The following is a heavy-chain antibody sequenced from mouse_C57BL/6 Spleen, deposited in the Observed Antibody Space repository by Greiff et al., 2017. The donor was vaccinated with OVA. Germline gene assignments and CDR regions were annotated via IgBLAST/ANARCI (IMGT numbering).Heavy chain of an antibody. J-gene: IGHJ3*01. Sequence: QVQLKQSGAELVKPGASVKLSCKASGYTFTSYWMQWVKQRPGQGLEWIGEIDPSDSYTNYNQKVKGKATLTVDTSSSTAYMQLSSLTSEDSAVYYCARGGFAYWGQGTLVTVSA. V-gene: IGHV1-50*01. CDR3: ARGGFAY. CDR2: IDPSDSYT. CDR1: GYTFTSYW.